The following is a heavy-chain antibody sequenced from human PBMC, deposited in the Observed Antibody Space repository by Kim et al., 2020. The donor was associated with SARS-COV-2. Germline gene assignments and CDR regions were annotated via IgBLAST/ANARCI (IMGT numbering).Heavy chain of an antibody. CDR1: GFTFSDYY. CDR2: ISSTTIYT. J-gene: IGHJ4*02. V-gene: IGHV3-11*06. Sequence: GGSLRLSCAASGFTFSDYYMSWIRQAPGKGLEWVSYISSTTIYTNYADSVKGRFTISRDNARNSLYLQMNSLRVEDTAVYYCARGSSSSGGLDYWGQGTLVTVSS. D-gene: IGHD3-3*02. CDR3: ARGSSSSGGLDY.